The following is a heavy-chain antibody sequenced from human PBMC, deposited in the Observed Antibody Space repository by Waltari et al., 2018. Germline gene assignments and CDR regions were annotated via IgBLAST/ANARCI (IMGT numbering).Heavy chain of an antibody. CDR3: ATYDSSGYYFDY. Sequence: VQLVQSGAEVKKPGSSVKVSCKASGGTFTDYYMHWVQQAPGKGLEWMGLVDPEDGETIYAEKFQGRVTITADTSTDTAYMELSSLRSEDTAVYYCATYDSSGYYFDYWGQGTLVTVSS. J-gene: IGHJ4*02. CDR1: GGTFTDYY. CDR2: VDPEDGET. D-gene: IGHD3-22*01. V-gene: IGHV1-69-2*01.